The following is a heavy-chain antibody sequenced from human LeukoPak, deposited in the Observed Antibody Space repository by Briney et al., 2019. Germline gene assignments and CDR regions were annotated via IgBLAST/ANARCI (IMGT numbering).Heavy chain of an antibody. V-gene: IGHV1-8*01. J-gene: IGHJ4*02. CDR1: GYTFTSYD. D-gene: IGHD6-19*01. CDR2: MNPKSANT. CDR3: ARGRLSTSGWYKGDY. Sequence: ASVKVSCKASGYTFTSYDINWVRQATGQGLGWMGWMNPKSANTGYAQKFQGRVTMTRNTSINTAYMELSSLTSEDTAVYYCARGRLSTSGWYKGDYWGQGTLVTVSS.